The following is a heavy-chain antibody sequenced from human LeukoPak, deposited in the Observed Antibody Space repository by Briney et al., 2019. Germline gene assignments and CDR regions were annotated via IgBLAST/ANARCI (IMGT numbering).Heavy chain of an antibody. CDR3: ASQSITMIVAPA. V-gene: IGHV4-34*01. D-gene: IGHD3-22*01. Sequence: PSETLSLTCAVYGGSFSGYYWSWIRQPPGKGLEWIGEINHSGSTNYNPSLKSRVTISVDTSKNQFSLKLSSVTAADTAVYYCASQSITMIVAPAWGQGTLVTVSS. J-gene: IGHJ5*02. CDR1: GGSFSGYY. CDR2: INHSGST.